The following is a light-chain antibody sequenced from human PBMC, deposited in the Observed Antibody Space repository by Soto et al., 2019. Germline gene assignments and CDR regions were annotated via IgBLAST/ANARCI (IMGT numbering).Light chain of an antibody. CDR2: DAS. CDR1: QGISSA. Sequence: AIQLTQSPSSLSASVGDRVTITCRASQGISSALAWYQQKPGKAPKLLIFDASTLETGVPLRFSGSGSGTEFSLSINSLQPEEFGTYFCQQYDLYWTFGQGTKVDIK. J-gene: IGKJ1*01. CDR3: QQYDLYWT. V-gene: IGKV1-13*02.